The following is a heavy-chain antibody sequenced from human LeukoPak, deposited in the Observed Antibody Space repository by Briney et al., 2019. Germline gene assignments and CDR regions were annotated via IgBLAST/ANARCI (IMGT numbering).Heavy chain of an antibody. CDR1: GFTFSSYE. D-gene: IGHD3-10*01. CDR2: MKQDGSEK. CDR3: ARITVIRVAAMDV. Sequence: GGSLRLSCAASGFTFSSYEMNWVRQAPGKGLEWVANMKQDGSEKYYVDSVKGRFTISRDNAKNSLYLQMNSLRTEDTAVYYCARITVIRVAAMDVWGKGTTVTISS. V-gene: IGHV3-7*01. J-gene: IGHJ6*03.